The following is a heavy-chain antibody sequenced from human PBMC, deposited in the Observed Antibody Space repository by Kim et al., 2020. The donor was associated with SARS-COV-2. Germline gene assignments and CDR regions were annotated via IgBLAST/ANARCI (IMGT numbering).Heavy chain of an antibody. CDR3: ARQGRSEVPAAYIFDP. CDR2: IYYSGST. V-gene: IGHV4-39*01. Sequence: SETLSLTCTVSGGSIRSSGYYWGWIRQPPGKGLEWIGSIYYSGSTYYNPSLKSRVTMSVDTSKNQFSLKLNSVTAADTAVYYCARQGRSEVPAAYIFDPWGQGTLVTVSS. J-gene: IGHJ5*02. D-gene: IGHD2-2*01. CDR1: GGSIRSSGYY.